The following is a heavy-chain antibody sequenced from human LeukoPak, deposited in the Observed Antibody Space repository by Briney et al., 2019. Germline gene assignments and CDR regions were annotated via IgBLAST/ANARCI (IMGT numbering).Heavy chain of an antibody. D-gene: IGHD3-9*01. CDR1: GDSISSNNYY. CDR3: VTTHSDISTESYYFDY. J-gene: IGHJ4*02. CDR2: MFYGGST. Sequence: SETLSLTCTVSGDSISSNNYYWGWVRQPPGKGLEWIGSMFYGGSTYSSPSLKSRVTISVDTSKTHFSLKLSSVNAADTAVYYCVTTHSDISTESYYFDYWGQGTLVTVSS. V-gene: IGHV4-39*02.